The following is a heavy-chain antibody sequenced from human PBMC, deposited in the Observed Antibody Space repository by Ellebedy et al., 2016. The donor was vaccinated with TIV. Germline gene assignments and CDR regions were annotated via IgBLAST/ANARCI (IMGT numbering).Heavy chain of an antibody. CDR3: ARDPPGIAASGSGYY. D-gene: IGHD6-13*01. CDR1: GFTVGNNY. J-gene: IGHJ4*02. Sequence: GESLKISCAVSGFTVGNNYMSWVRQAPGKGLEWVSLIYSGGSTYYADSVKGRFTISRDNSKNTLYLQMNSLRAEDTAVYYCARDPPGIAASGSGYYWGLGTLVTVSS. CDR2: IYSGGST. V-gene: IGHV3-66*01.